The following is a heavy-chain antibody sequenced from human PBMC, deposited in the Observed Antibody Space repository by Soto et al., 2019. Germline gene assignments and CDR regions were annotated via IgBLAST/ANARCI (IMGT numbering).Heavy chain of an antibody. CDR3: ARDAPPADY. J-gene: IGHJ4*02. V-gene: IGHV1-18*01. CDR1: GYTFTSYA. CDR2: ISAYNGNT. Sequence: QVQLVQSGAEVKKPGASVKVSCKASGYTFTSYAISWVRQAPGQGLEWMGWISAYNGNTNYAQKLQGRVTMTTDTPTSTASMELRRLRSDATAVFYCARDAPPADYWGQGTLVTVSS.